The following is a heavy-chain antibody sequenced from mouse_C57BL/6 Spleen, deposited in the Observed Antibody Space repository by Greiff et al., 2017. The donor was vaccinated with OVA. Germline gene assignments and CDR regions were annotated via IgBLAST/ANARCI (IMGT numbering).Heavy chain of an antibody. D-gene: IGHD1-1*01. CDR2: IWTGGGT. Sequence: VQLQESGPGLVAPSQNLSITCTVSGFSLTSYAISWVRQPPGKGLEWLGVIWTGGGTNYNSALKSRLSISKDNSKSQVFLKMNSLQTDDTARYYCARSTTVVAEYYYAMDYWGQGTSVTVSS. J-gene: IGHJ4*01. CDR3: ARSTTVVAEYYYAMDY. V-gene: IGHV2-9-1*01. CDR1: GFSLTSYA.